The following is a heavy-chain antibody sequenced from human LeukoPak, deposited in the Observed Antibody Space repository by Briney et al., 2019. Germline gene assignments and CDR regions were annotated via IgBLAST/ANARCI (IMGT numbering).Heavy chain of an antibody. V-gene: IGHV4-4*07. J-gene: IGHJ5*02. CDR2: FYTSGTA. CDR1: GGSVSSYD. Sequence: SETLSLICTVSGGSVSSYDWSWIRQPAGKGLEWIGRFYTSGTANYNPYFNSRATMSVDTSKNQFSLNLRSVTAADTATYYCAKERTAAGSNWFDPWGQGTLVTVSS. CDR3: AKERTAAGSNWFDP. D-gene: IGHD6-13*01.